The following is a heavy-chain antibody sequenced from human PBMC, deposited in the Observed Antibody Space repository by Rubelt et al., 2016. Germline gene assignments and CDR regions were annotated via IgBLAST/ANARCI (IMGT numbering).Heavy chain of an antibody. Sequence: QVQLQQWGAGLLKPSETLSLTCAVYGGSLSGYSWIWIRQPPGKGLEWIGEINHSGSTNYNPSLKSRVNISVDLSKNQFSLKLTSVAAADTAGYFCASSVRFLEKASDIWGRGTLVTVSS. V-gene: IGHV4-34*01. J-gene: IGHJ3*02. CDR2: INHSGST. CDR3: ASSVRFLEKASDI. CDR1: GGSLSGYS. D-gene: IGHD3-3*01.